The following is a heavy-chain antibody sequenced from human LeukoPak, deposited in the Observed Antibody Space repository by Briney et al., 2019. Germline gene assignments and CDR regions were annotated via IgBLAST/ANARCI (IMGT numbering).Heavy chain of an antibody. CDR3: ARDMDTAMVTGFDY. J-gene: IGHJ4*02. V-gene: IGHV1-18*04. D-gene: IGHD5-18*01. CDR2: ISAYNGNT. Sequence: ASVKVSCKASGYTFTSYGISWVRQAPGQGLEWVGWISAYNGNTNYAQKLQGRVTMTTDTSTSTAYMELRSLRSDDTAVYYCARDMDTAMVTGFDYWGQGALVTVSS. CDR1: GYTFTSYG.